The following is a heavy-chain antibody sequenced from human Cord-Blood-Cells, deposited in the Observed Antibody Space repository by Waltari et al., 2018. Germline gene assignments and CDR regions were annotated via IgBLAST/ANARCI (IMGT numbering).Heavy chain of an antibody. D-gene: IGHD1-1*01. CDR1: GYTFTGYY. Sequence: QVQLVQSGAEVKKPGASVKVSCKASGYTFTGYYMHWVRQAPGQGLEWSELSNPKSGGRTYAQKLQGRATMTGDTSSSTAYMGLGRLRSDDTAVYYCARDRDWNDFDYWGQGTLVTVSS. J-gene: IGHJ4*02. CDR3: ARDRDWNDFDY. V-gene: IGHV1-2*02. CDR2: SNPKSGGR.